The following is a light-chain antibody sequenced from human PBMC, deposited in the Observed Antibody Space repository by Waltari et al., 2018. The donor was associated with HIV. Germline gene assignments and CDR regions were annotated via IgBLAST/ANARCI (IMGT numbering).Light chain of an antibody. CDR2: EVS. J-gene: IGLJ2*01. V-gene: IGLV2-14*01. CDR1: SSPVGGYTY. Sequence: QSALTQPASVSGSPGQPITISCTGTSSPVGGYTYVSWYQQYPGKAPKLMIYEVSYRPSGVSNRFSGSKSGNTASLTISGLQAEDEAEYYCSSFRSGSTLVVFGGGTKLTVL. CDR3: SSFRSGSTLVV.